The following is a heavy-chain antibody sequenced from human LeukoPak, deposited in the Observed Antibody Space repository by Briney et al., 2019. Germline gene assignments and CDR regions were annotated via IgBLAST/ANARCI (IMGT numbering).Heavy chain of an antibody. CDR3: ARDSGGSIDY. CDR2: IKQDGSEK. CDR1: GFTFSSYS. V-gene: IGHV3-7*01. J-gene: IGHJ4*02. Sequence: GGSLRLSCAASGFTFSSYSMNWVRQAPGKGLEWVAHIKQDGSEKYYVDSVKGRFTISRDNAKNSLYLQMNSLRAEDTAVYYCARDSGGSIDYWGQGTPVTVSS. D-gene: IGHD2-15*01.